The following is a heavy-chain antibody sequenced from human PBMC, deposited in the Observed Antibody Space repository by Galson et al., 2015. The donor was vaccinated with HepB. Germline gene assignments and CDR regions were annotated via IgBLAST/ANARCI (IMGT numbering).Heavy chain of an antibody. Sequence: RLSCAASGFTFSSYWMSWVRQAPGKGLEWVANIKQDGSEKYYVDSVKGRFTISRDNAKNSLYLQMNSLRAEDTAVYYCARAYEYYYDSSGYYFSWYFDLWGRGTLVTVSS. CDR1: GFTFSSYW. J-gene: IGHJ2*01. V-gene: IGHV3-7*01. CDR2: IKQDGSEK. CDR3: ARAYEYYYDSSGYYFSWYFDL. D-gene: IGHD3-22*01.